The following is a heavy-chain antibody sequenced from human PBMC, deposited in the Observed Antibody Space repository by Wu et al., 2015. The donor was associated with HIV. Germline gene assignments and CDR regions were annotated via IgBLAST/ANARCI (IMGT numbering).Heavy chain of an antibody. CDR1: GGTFSSYA. CDR3: ARDRGYCSSTSCSYYYYMDV. CDR2: IIPIFGTA. V-gene: IGHV1-69*12. Sequence: QVQLVQSGAEVKKPGSSVKVSCKASGGTFSSYAISWVRQAPGQGLEWMGGIIPIFGTANYAQKFQGRVTITADESTSTAYMELSSLRSEDTAVYYCARDRGYCSSTSCSYYYYMDVWGKGTTVTASS. D-gene: IGHD2-2*01. J-gene: IGHJ6*03.